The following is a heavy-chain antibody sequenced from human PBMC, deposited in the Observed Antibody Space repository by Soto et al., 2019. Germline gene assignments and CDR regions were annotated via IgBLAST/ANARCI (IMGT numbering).Heavy chain of an antibody. V-gene: IGHV1-2*04. CDR1: GYTLTGYY. CDR2: INPNSGGA. CDR3: ARDYYDGSASYGHEN. J-gene: IGHJ3*01. Sequence: QLHLVQVGAEVKMPGASVKVSCKASGYTLTGYYIHWVRQAPGQGLEWMGWINPNSGGANIAQKFQGWVTMTRDTSISTTYMELSRLRSNDTAVYYCARDYYDGSASYGHENWGQGTMVTVAS. D-gene: IGHD3-16*01.